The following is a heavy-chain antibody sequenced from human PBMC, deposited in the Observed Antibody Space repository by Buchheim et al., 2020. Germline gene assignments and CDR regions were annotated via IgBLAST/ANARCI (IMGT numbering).Heavy chain of an antibody. D-gene: IGHD5-24*01. V-gene: IGHV3-21*01. CDR3: ARAILELGPYYYGMDV. Sequence: EVQLVESGGGLVKPGGSLRLSCAASGFTFSSYSMNWVRQAPGKGLEWVSSISSSSSYIYYADSVKGRFTISRDNAKNSLYLPMNSLRAEDTAVYYCARAILELGPYYYGMDVWGQGTT. CDR2: ISSSSSYI. CDR1: GFTFSSYS. J-gene: IGHJ6*02.